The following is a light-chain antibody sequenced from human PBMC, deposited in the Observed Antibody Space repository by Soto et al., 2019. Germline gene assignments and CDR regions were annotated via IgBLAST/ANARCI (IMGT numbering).Light chain of an antibody. Sequence: DIQMTQSPSALSASIGARVTITCQASQDIKKYLSWYQQKPGRAPKLLIYGASNLETGVPSRFSGRGYGTDFTLAISSLQPADIATYYCQHYDNLPPLTFGPGTKV. J-gene: IGKJ3*01. CDR3: QHYDNLPPLT. CDR2: GAS. V-gene: IGKV1-33*01. CDR1: QDIKKY.